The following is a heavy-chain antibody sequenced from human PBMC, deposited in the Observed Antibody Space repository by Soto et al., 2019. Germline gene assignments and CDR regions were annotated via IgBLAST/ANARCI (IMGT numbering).Heavy chain of an antibody. CDR2: VTKDGNGQ. Sequence: QVQLVESGGGVVQPGTSLRLSCAASGFTFSSYGMHWVRQAPGKGLEWVAVVTKDGNGQYYADSVKGRFTVSRDNSNKTLSLQMDSLRPEDTAFYHCAKDRWEFTRYFDSWGQGTLVTVSS. V-gene: IGHV3-30*18. CDR3: AKDRWEFTRYFDS. D-gene: IGHD1-26*01. CDR1: GFTFSSYG. J-gene: IGHJ4*02.